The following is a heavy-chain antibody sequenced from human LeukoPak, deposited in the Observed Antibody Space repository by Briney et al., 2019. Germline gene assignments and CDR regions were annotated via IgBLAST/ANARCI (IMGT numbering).Heavy chain of an antibody. CDR3: AKGGYSSGWRNYFDY. D-gene: IGHD6-19*01. V-gene: IGHV3-23*01. CDR1: GFTFSSYG. J-gene: IGHJ4*02. CDR2: ISATGGST. Sequence: GGSLRLSCAASGFTFSSYGITWVRQAPGKGLEWVSTISATGGSTYYADSVKGRFTISRDNSKDTLYLQMNSLRAEDPAVYYCAKGGYSSGWRNYFDYWGQGTLVTVSS.